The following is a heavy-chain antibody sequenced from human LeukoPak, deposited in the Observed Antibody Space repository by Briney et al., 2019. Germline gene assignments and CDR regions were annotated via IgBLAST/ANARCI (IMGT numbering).Heavy chain of an antibody. D-gene: IGHD4-11*01. CDR2: IYNSGST. CDR1: GGSISNYY. Sequence: PSETLSLTCTVSGGSISNYYWSWIRQPPGKGLEWIRYIYNSGSTNYNPSLKSRVTMSVDTSKNQFSLKLSSVTAADTAVYYCTRDYSTSYYYYGMDVWGQGTTVTVSS. V-gene: IGHV4-59*01. J-gene: IGHJ6*02. CDR3: TRDYSTSYYYYGMDV.